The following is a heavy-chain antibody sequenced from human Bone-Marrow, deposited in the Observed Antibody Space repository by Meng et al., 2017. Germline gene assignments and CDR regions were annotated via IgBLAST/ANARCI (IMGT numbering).Heavy chain of an antibody. Sequence: SETLSLTCAVYGGSFSGYYWSWIRQPPGKGLEWIGEINHSGSTNYNPSLKSRVTISVDTSKNQFSLKLSSVTTADTAVYYCARALGLDSSGYYLTFSPLDYWGQGTLVTVSS. CDR1: GGSFSGYY. CDR2: INHSGST. D-gene: IGHD3-22*01. CDR3: ARALGLDSSGYYLTFSPLDY. J-gene: IGHJ4*02. V-gene: IGHV4-34*01.